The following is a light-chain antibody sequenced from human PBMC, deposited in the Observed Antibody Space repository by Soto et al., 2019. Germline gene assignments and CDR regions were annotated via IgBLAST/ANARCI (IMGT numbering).Light chain of an antibody. CDR3: QQYNSWPGWT. Sequence: EIVMTQSPATLSVSPGERATLSCRASQSVSSNLAWYQQKPGPAPRLLIYGASTMATGIPARFSGSGSGTEFTLTISSLQSEDFAVYCCQQYNSWPGWTFGQGTKGEIK. V-gene: IGKV3-15*01. J-gene: IGKJ1*01. CDR2: GAS. CDR1: QSVSSN.